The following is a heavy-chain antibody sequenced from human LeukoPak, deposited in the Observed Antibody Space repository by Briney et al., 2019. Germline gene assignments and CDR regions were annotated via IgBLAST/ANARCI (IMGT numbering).Heavy chain of an antibody. V-gene: IGHV3-23*01. CDR3: AKDSPVATR. CDR1: GFTFGSSA. J-gene: IGHJ4*02. CDR2: ITDSGDGT. D-gene: IGHD1-26*01. Sequence: GGSLRLSCAASGFTFGSSAMSWVRQAPGKGLEWVSSITDSGDGTYYADSVKGRFTISRDDSKNTLYLQMNSLRVEDTAVYYCAKDSPVATRWGQGTLVTVSS.